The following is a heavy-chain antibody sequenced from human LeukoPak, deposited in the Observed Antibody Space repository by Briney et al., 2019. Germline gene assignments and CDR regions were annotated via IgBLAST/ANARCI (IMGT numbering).Heavy chain of an antibody. V-gene: IGHV4-4*02. D-gene: IGHD3-3*01. CDR3: AREGGFYRPLDY. CDR1: GGSVTSTNW. CDR2: VHLDGRT. Sequence: SETLSLTCGVSGGSVTSTNWWTWVRQPPGKGLEWIGKVHLDGRTNYNPSLKSRLTMSVDLSENHISLKLTSVTAADTAVYYCAREGGFYRPLDYSGQGTLVTVSS. J-gene: IGHJ4*02.